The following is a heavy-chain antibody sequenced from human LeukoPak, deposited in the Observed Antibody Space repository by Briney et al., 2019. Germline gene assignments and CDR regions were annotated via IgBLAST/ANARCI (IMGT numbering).Heavy chain of an antibody. D-gene: IGHD3-9*01. CDR1: RFTFSSYN. Sequence: GGSLRLSCAASRFTFSSYNMNWVRQAPWKGLGWVSSISSIRSYIYYADSGKGRFTISRDNAKNSPYLQMNSLRAEDTAVYYCARDRDFDWLSNLDAFDIWGQGTMVTASS. CDR3: ARDRDFDWLSNLDAFDI. V-gene: IGHV3-21*01. J-gene: IGHJ3*02. CDR2: ISSIRSYI.